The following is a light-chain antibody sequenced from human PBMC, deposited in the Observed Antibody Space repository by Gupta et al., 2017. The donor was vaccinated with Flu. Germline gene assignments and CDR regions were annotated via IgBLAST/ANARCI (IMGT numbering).Light chain of an antibody. V-gene: IGKV3-11*01. CDR3: QQRSNWPLT. CDR2: DVS. Sequence: EIVLTQSPAPLSLSPGERATLSCRASQSISSYLAWYQQKPGQAPRLLIYDVSNRATGIPARFSGSGSGTEFTLTISSLEPEDFAVYYCQQRSNWPLTFGGGTEVEMK. CDR1: QSISSY. J-gene: IGKJ4*01.